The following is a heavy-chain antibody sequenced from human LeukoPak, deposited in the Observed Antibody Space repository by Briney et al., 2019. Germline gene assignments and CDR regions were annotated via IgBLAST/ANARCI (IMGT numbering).Heavy chain of an antibody. V-gene: IGHV3-30*02. CDR1: GFTFSSYG. D-gene: IGHD6-19*01. Sequence: GGSLRLSCAASGFTFSSYGMHWVRQAPGKGLEWVAFIRYDGSNKYYADSVKGRFTISRDNSKNTLYLQMNSLRAEDTAVYYCAKTHRALAVAGTGGLDYWAREPWSPSPQ. CDR3: AKTHRALAVAGTGGLDY. CDR2: IRYDGSNK. J-gene: IGHJ4*02.